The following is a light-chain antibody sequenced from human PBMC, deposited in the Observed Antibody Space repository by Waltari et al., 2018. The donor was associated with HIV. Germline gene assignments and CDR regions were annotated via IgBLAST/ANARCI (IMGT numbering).Light chain of an antibody. Sequence: SYELTPSLSVSVALGQTARLIRGGNNIGSYNVHWYQQKPRQAPVLVIYRDTERPSGIPERFSGSNSGNTATLTINRAQAGDEADYYCQVWDSGTVVFGGGTKLTVL. CDR1: NIGSYN. J-gene: IGLJ3*02. CDR2: RDT. CDR3: QVWDSGTVV. V-gene: IGLV3-9*01.